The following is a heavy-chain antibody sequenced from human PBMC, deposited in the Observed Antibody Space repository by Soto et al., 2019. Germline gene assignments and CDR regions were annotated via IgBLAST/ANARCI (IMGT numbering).Heavy chain of an antibody. V-gene: IGHV3-23*01. J-gene: IGHJ5*02. Sequence: PGGSLRLSCAASGFTFSSYAMSWVRQAPGKGLEWVSAISGSGGSTYYADSVKGRFTISRDNSKNTLYLQMNSLRAEDTAVYYCAKEWAQPTITIFGVVTHNWFDPWGQGTLVTVSS. CDR3: AKEWAQPTITIFGVVTHNWFDP. D-gene: IGHD3-3*01. CDR1: GFTFSSYA. CDR2: ISGSGGST.